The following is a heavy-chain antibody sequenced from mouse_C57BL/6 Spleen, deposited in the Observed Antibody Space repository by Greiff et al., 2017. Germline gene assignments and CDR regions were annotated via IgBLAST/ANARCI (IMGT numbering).Heavy chain of an antibody. CDR2: IYPGSGNT. CDR1: GYTFTDYY. V-gene: IGHV1-76*01. Sequence: QVQLQQSGAELVRPGASVKLSCKASGYTFTDYYINWVKQRPGQGLEWIARIYPGSGNTYYNEKFKGKATLTAEKSSSTAYMQLSSLTSEDSAVYVCASDYYDYDYWYFEGWGTGTTVTVSS. CDR3: ASDYYDYDYWYFEG. D-gene: IGHD2-4*01. J-gene: IGHJ1*03.